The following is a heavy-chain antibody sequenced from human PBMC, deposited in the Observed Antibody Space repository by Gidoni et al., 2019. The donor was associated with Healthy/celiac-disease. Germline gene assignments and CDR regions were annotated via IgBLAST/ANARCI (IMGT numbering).Heavy chain of an antibody. Sequence: QVQLVQSGAEVKKPGSSVKVSCKASGGTFSSYAISWVRQAPGQGLEWMGGSIPIFGTANYAQKFQGRVTITADESTSTAYMELSSLRSEDTAVYYCRMNSSGYYSYYYGMDVWGQGTTVTVSS. J-gene: IGHJ6*02. CDR1: GGTFSSYA. V-gene: IGHV1-69*01. CDR3: RMNSSGYYSYYYGMDV. D-gene: IGHD3-22*01. CDR2: SIPIFGTA.